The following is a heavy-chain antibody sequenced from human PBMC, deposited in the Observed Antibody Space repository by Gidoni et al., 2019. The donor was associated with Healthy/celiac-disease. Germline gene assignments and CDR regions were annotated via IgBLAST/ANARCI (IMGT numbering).Heavy chain of an antibody. J-gene: IGHJ3*02. CDR2: ISSSSSYI. CDR1: GFTFRSYS. Sequence: EVQLVESGGGLVKPGGSLRLSCAASGFTFRSYSMNWVRQAPGKGLEWVSSISSSSSYIYYADSVKGRFTISRDNAKNSLYLQMNSLRAEDTAVYYCARARVRATRDAFDIWGQGTMVTVSS. V-gene: IGHV3-21*01. CDR3: ARARVRATRDAFDI. D-gene: IGHD2-15*01.